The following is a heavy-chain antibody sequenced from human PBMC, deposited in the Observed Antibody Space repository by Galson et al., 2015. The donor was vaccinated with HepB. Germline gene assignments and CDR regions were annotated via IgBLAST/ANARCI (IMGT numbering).Heavy chain of an antibody. CDR2: TYYRSKWYN. D-gene: IGHD6-19*01. J-gene: IGHJ4*02. V-gene: IGHV6-1*01. Sequence: CAISGDSVSSSSAAWNWIRQSPSRGLEWLGRTYYRSKWYNDYAISVKGRLTVNPDTSKNQFSLQLNSVTPEDTAVYYCARSLAVAGTFSRVDYWGQGTVVTVSS. CDR1: GDSVSSSSAA. CDR3: ARSLAVAGTFSRVDY.